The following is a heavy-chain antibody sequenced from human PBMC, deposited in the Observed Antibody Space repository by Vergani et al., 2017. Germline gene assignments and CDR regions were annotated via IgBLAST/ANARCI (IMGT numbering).Heavy chain of an antibody. CDR2: IGTAGDT. CDR1: GFTFSSYD. D-gene: IGHD5-18*01. J-gene: IGHJ4*02. CDR3: ARGGRGYSYGLTFDY. Sequence: EVQLLESGGGLVQPGGSLRLSCAASGFTFSSYDMHWVRQATGKGLEWVSAIGTAGDTYYPGSVKGRFTISRENAKNSLYLQMNSLRAGDTAVYYCARGGRGYSYGLTFDYWGQGTLVTVSS. V-gene: IGHV3-13*01.